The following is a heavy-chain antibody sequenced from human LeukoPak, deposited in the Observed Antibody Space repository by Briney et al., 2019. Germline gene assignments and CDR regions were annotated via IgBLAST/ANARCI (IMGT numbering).Heavy chain of an antibody. D-gene: IGHD5-18*01. CDR2: ISHSGST. J-gene: IGHJ4*02. V-gene: IGHV4-34*01. CDR3: ARGPGYSYGHRGYYFDY. Sequence: SETLSLTCAVYGGSFSGYYWSWIRQPPGKGLEWIGEISHSGSTNYNPSLKSRVTISVDTSKNQFSLKLSSVTAADTAVYYCARGPGYSYGHRGYYFDYWGQGTLVTVSS. CDR1: GGSFSGYY.